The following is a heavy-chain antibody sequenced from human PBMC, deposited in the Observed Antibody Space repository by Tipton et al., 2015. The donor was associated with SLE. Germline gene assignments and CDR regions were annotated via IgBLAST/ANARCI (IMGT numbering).Heavy chain of an antibody. Sequence: TLSLTCAVYGGSFSGYYWSWIRQPPGKGLEWIGEINHSGSTNYNPSLKSRVTISVDTSKNQFSLKLSSVTAEDTAVYYCAREAAAMASDYWGQGTLVTVSS. CDR1: GGSFSGYY. V-gene: IGHV4-34*01. J-gene: IGHJ4*02. D-gene: IGHD2-2*01. CDR3: AREAAAMASDY. CDR2: INHSGST.